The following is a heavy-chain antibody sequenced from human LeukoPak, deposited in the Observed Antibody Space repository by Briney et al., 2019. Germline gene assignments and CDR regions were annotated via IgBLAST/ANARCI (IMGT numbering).Heavy chain of an antibody. V-gene: IGHV4-59*08. CDR1: GCSISGYY. CDR3: ASHLPSSAGAYDI. Sequence: NTSETLSLTCTASGCSISGYYCSWVRQPPGKEMEWIGYVYSSGNTNYNPSLKSRVTLSVDTSKNQFSLKLVSMTAADTAVYYCASHLPSSAGAYDIWGQGTMVTVSS. CDR2: VYSSGNT. J-gene: IGHJ3*02. D-gene: IGHD3-10*01.